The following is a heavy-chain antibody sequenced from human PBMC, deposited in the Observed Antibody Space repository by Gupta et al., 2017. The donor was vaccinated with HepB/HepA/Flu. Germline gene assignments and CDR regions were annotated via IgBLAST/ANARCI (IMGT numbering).Heavy chain of an antibody. V-gene: IGHV3-23*01. CDR1: GFTFNSYA. CDR3: AKGLGAFDY. CDR2: NSGSGRTT. J-gene: IGHJ4*02. D-gene: IGHD1-26*01. Sequence: EVQVLDSGGALVQPGGSLSLSGVASGFTFNSYASSWVRQVTGKGVEWVSGNSGSGRTTYYADSVKDRFTISRDNSKKTLYLQMNSLRAEDTAVYYCAKGLGAFDYWGQGTLVTVSS.